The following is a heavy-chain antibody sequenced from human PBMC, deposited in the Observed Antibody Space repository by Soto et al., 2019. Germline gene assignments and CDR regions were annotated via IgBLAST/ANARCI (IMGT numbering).Heavy chain of an antibody. J-gene: IGHJ1*01. CDR1: GGTFSSYA. V-gene: IGHV1-69*06. CDR3: ARVYDSSGYSYFQH. D-gene: IGHD3-22*01. CDR2: IIPIFGTA. Sequence: SVKISCKASGGTFSSYAISWVRQAPGQGLEWMGGIIPIFGTANYAQKFQGRVTITADKSTSTAYMELSSLRSEDTAVYYCARVYDSSGYSYFQHWGQGTLVTVSS.